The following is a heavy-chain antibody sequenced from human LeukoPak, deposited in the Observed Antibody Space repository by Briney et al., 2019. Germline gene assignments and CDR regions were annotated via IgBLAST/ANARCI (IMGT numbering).Heavy chain of an antibody. J-gene: IGHJ4*02. D-gene: IGHD5-12*01. Sequence: GGSLRLSCAASGFTFSSYAMSWVRQAPGKGLEWVANIKQDGSEKNYVDSVKGRFTISRDNAKNSLDLQMNSLRGEDTAVYYCARAGGYASSWAYWGQGTLVTVSS. V-gene: IGHV3-7*01. CDR1: GFTFSSYA. CDR3: ARAGGYASSWAY. CDR2: IKQDGSEK.